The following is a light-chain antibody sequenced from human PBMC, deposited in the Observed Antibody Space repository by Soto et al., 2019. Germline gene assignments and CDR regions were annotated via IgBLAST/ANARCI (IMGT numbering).Light chain of an antibody. Sequence: EIVMTQSPATLSVSPGERATLSCRASQSVSSNLAWYQQKPGQAPRLLIYGASTRATGIPARFSGSGSGTEFTITISSLQSEDFAVYYCQQYNNWPPYEFGQGTKLEIK. V-gene: IGKV3-15*01. CDR2: GAS. CDR3: QQYNNWPPYE. CDR1: QSVSSN. J-gene: IGKJ2*01.